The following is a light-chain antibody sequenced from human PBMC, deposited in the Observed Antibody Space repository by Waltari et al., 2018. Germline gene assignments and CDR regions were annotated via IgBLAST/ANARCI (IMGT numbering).Light chain of an antibody. CDR1: QTLLYSSNNKTY. CDR2: WAS. J-gene: IGKJ2*01. V-gene: IGKV4-1*01. Sequence: DIAMTQSPDSMAVSLGERATINCKSTQTLLYSSNNKTYLAWYQQKRGQPPRLLFYWASTRESGVPDRVSGSGSRTDFTLTITNLQAEDVAVYFCHQYFNTPYTFGQGTQLEIK. CDR3: HQYFNTPYT.